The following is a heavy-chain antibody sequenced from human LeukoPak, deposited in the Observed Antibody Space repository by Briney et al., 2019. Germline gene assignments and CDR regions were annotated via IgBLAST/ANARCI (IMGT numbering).Heavy chain of an antibody. CDR3: AKEPGSTGAYDT. CDR2: IRYDGIGK. V-gene: IGHV3-30*02. CDR1: GFTFRNYG. J-gene: IGHJ4*02. Sequence: PGGSLRLSCTASGFTFRNYGMDWFRQAPGKGLEWVAFIRYDGIGKSYADSVKGRFTVSRDNSKNTLFLQMNSLRTEDTAVYYCAKEPGSTGAYDTWGQGTLVTVSS. D-gene: IGHD5-12*01.